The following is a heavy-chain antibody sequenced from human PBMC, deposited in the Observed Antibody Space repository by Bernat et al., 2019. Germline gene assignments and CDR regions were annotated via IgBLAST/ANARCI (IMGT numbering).Heavy chain of an antibody. CDR1: GGSISTYY. D-gene: IGHD3-9*01. V-gene: IGHV4-59*08. J-gene: IGHJ6*02. Sequence: QVHLQESGPGLVKPSETLSLTCTVSGGSISTYYWAWVRQPPGKGLEWIGYIYYSGSTKYNPSLKSRVTISVDTSKNQFSLKLNSVTAADTAVYYCARQFETGTQQYGMDVWGQGTTVTVSS. CDR3: ARQFETGTQQYGMDV. CDR2: IYYSGST.